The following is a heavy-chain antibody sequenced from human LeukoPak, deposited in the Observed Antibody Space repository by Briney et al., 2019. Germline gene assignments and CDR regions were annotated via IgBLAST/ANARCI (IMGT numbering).Heavy chain of an antibody. V-gene: IGHV4-39*07. J-gene: IGHJ6*02. CDR3: ARGGSGYDWYYYYGMDV. Sequence: PSETLSLTCTVSGGSISSSSYYWGWIRQPPGKGLEWIGSIYYSGSTYYNPSLKSRVTISVDKSKNQFSLKLSSVTAADTAVYYCARGGSGYDWYYYYGMDVWGQGTTVTVSS. CDR1: GGSISSSSYY. CDR2: IYYSGST. D-gene: IGHD5-12*01.